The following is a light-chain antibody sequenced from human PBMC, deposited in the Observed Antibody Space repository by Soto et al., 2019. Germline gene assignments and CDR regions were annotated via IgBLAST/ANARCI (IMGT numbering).Light chain of an antibody. CDR2: GAS. CDR3: QHRSSWPVS. V-gene: IGKV3D-15*01. CDR1: QSVSSN. Sequence: EIVMTQSPASLSGSPGERATLSVRASQSVSSNVAWYQQKPGQAPRLLIYGASTRATGIPDRFSGSGSGTDFTLTISRLEPDDFAVYYCQHRSSWPVSFGQGTKVAIK. J-gene: IGKJ1*01.